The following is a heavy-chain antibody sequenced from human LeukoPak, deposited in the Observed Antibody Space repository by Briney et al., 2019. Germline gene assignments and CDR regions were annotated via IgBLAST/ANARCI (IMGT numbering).Heavy chain of an antibody. CDR2: INTNTGNP. Sequence: ASVKVSCKASGYTFTSYAMNWVRQAPGQGLEWMGWINTNTGNPTYAQGLTGRFVFSLDTSVSTAYLQISSLKAEDTAVYYCARDGRFGELPNYNWFDPWGQGTLVTVSS. V-gene: IGHV7-4-1*02. CDR3: ARDGRFGELPNYNWFDP. D-gene: IGHD3-10*01. CDR1: GYTFTSYA. J-gene: IGHJ5*02.